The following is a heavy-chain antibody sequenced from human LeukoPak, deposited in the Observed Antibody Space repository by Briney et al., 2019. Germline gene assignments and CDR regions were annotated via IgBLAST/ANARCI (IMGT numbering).Heavy chain of an antibody. CDR3: ARDGVENHDYVWGSYWLDP. Sequence: ASVKVSCKASGYTFASYYMHWVRQAPGQGLEWMGIINPSGGSTSYAQKFQGRVTMTRDMSTSTVYMELSSLRSGDTAVYYCARDGVENHDYVWGSYWLDPWGQGTLVTVSS. CDR1: GYTFASYY. V-gene: IGHV1-46*01. J-gene: IGHJ5*02. D-gene: IGHD3-16*01. CDR2: INPSGGST.